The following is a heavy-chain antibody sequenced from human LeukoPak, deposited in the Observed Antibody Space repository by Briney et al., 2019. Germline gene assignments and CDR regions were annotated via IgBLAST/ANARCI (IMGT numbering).Heavy chain of an antibody. Sequence: ASVKVSCKASGYTFTSYGISWVRQAPGQGLEWMGWISAYNGNTNYAQKLQGRVTMTTDTSTSTAYMELRSLRPDDTAVYYCAREGYYYGSGSYQGDYWGQGTLVTVSS. J-gene: IGHJ4*02. CDR3: AREGYYYGSGSYQGDY. CDR2: ISAYNGNT. D-gene: IGHD3-10*01. CDR1: GYTFTSYG. V-gene: IGHV1-18*04.